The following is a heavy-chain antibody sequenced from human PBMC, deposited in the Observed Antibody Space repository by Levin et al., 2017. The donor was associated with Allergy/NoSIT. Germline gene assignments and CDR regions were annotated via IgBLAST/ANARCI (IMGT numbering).Heavy chain of an antibody. CDR2: IKHDGSEK. CDR3: ARVSLLIRGGSYAFDI. J-gene: IGHJ3*02. CDR1: GFKFSAYW. Sequence: GGSLRLSCVASGFKFSAYWMSWIRQAPGKGLEWVANIKHDGSEKYSVDSVKGRFTISRDNANNSVFLEMNRLRLDDTAVYYCARVSLLIRGGSYAFDIWGHGTMVTVSS. D-gene: IGHD6-6*01. V-gene: IGHV3-7*04.